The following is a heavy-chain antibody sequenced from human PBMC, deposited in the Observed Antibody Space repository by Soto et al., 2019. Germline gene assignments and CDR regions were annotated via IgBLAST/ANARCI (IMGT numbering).Heavy chain of an antibody. CDR2: IGIGSSTK. Sequence: GGSLRISCVVSEFTVSSYYMSWVRQAPGKGLEWVSYIGIGSSTKYYADSVKGRFTISRDNAKNSLYLHMNSLRAEDTAVYYCARDQLYYNDISGRPLNAFDVWGQGTMVTVSS. D-gene: IGHD3-22*01. CDR1: EFTVSSYY. CDR3: ARDQLYYNDISGRPLNAFDV. V-gene: IGHV3-48*01. J-gene: IGHJ3*01.